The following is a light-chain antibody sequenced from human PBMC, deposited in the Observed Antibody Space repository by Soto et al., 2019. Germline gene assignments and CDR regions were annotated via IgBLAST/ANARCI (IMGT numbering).Light chain of an antibody. CDR2: EGS. V-gene: IGLV2-23*01. J-gene: IGLJ3*02. CDR1: NSDVGGYNL. Sequence: QSVLTQPASVSASLGQSITISCTGTNSDVGGYNLVSWYQQHPGKAPKLMTYEGSKRPSGVSNRFSGSKSGNTASLTISGLQAEDEADYYCCSYAGSSTWVFGGGTKLTVL. CDR3: CSYAGSSTWV.